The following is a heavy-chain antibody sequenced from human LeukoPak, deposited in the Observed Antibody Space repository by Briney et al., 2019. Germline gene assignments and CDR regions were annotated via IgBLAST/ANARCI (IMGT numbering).Heavy chain of an antibody. J-gene: IGHJ6*03. CDR2: ISSSGSST. V-gene: IGHV3-11*01. CDR3: AKSWGYTRPYYNYMDV. Sequence: GGSLRLSCAASGFTLSDHYMNWIRQAPGKGLEWVSYISSSGSSTHFADSVKGRFTISRDNAKNSLYLQMNSLRAEDTAVYYCAKSWGYTRPYYNYMDVWGKGTTVTVSS. D-gene: IGHD3-16*02. CDR1: GFTLSDHY.